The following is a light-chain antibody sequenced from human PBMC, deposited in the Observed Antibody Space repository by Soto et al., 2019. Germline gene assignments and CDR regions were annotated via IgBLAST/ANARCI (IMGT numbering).Light chain of an antibody. CDR2: KTS. J-gene: IGKJ1*01. Sequence: DIQMTQSPSTLSASVGDRVTITCRASQSISSWLAWYQQKPGKAPKLLIYKTSTLESGVPSRFSGSGSGKEVTLTISSLQHDDFATYYSQQHRNYWTFGQGSKVEIK. CDR3: QQHRNYWT. CDR1: QSISSW. V-gene: IGKV1-5*03.